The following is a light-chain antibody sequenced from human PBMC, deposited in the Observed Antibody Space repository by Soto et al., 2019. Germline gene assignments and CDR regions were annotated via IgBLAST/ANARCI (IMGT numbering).Light chain of an antibody. V-gene: IGLV9-49*01. CDR2: VGTGGIMG. Sequence: QSVLTQPPSASASLGASVTLTCTLSSGYSNYKVDWYQQRPGKGPRFVMRVGTGGIMGSKGDGIPDRFSVLGSGLNRYLTIKNIQEEDESDYYCGADHGSGSNFVYVFGSGTKLTVL. CDR1: SGYSNYK. J-gene: IGLJ1*01. CDR3: GADHGSGSNFVYV.